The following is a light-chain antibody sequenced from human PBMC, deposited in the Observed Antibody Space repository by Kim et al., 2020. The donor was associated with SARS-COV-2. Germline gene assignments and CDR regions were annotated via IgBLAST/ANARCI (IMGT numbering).Light chain of an antibody. V-gene: IGLV4-69*01. CDR1: SGHRSYA. J-gene: IGLJ2*01. CDR2: LNSDGSH. Sequence: SVKLTCTLTSGHRSYANAWHLQQPEKGPRYLMKLNSDGSHSKGDGIPDRFSGSSSGAERYLTISSLQSEDEADYYCQTWGTGIVVFGGGTKLTVL. CDR3: QTWGTGIVV.